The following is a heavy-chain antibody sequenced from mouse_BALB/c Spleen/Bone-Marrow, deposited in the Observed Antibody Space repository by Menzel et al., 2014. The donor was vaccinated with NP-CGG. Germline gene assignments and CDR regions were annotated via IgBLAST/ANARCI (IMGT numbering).Heavy chain of an antibody. Sequence: VQLQQSGTELAKPGASVKMSCKASGYTFTISWLHWVQQRPGQGLEWIGYINPSTGYTEYNQKFKDKATLTADKSSSTAYMQLSSLTSDDSAVYYCARYGGRSYDRCAYWGQGTLVTVSA. J-gene: IGHJ3*01. D-gene: IGHD2-12*01. V-gene: IGHV1-7*01. CDR1: GYTFTISW. CDR3: ARYGGRSYDRCAY. CDR2: INPSTGYT.